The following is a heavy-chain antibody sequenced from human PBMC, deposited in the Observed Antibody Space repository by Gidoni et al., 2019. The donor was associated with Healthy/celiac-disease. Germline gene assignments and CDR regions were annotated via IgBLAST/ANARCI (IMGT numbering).Heavy chain of an antibody. CDR2: IWDDGSNK. J-gene: IGHJ4*02. Sequence: QVQLVESGGGVVQPGRSLRLSCAASGFPFSSYGMHWVRQAPGKGLEWVAVIWDDGSNKYYADSVKGRFTISRDNSKNTLYLQMNSLRAEDTAVYYCARDVDYGDYIDYWGQGTLVTVSS. V-gene: IGHV3-33*01. CDR1: GFPFSSYG. CDR3: ARDVDYGDYIDY. D-gene: IGHD4-17*01.